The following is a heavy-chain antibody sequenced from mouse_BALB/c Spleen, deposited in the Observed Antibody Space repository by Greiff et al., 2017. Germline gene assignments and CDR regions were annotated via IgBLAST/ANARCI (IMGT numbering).Heavy chain of an antibody. J-gene: IGHJ3*01. CDR3: ARSDGYYQAWFAY. CDR2: INPYNDGT. V-gene: IGHV1-14*01. CDR1: GYTFTSYV. D-gene: IGHD2-3*01. Sequence: EVQLQQSGPELVKPGASVKMSCKASGYTFTSYVMHWVKQKPGQGLEWIGYINPYNDGTKYNEKFKGKATLTSDKSSSTAYMELSRLTSEDSAVYYCARSDGYYQAWFAYWGQGTLVTVSA.